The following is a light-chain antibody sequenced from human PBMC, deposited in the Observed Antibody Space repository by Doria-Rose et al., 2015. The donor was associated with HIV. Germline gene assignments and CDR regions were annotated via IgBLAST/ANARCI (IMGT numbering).Light chain of an antibody. CDR2: GNT. J-gene: IGLJ1*01. CDR1: SSNIGAGFD. Sequence: QTVVTQEPSVSWAPGQRVAISCTGSSSNIGAGFDVNWYQQFPGTAPKLLIHGNTNRPSGVPDRFSGSKSGTSASLAISGLRAEDEADYYCQSYDSRLSVYVFGTGTKVTVL. CDR3: QSYDSRLSVYV. V-gene: IGLV1-40*01.